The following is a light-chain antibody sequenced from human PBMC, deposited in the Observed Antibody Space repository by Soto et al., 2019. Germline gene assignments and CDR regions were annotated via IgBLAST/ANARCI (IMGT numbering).Light chain of an antibody. Sequence: DIQMTQSPSSLSASVGDRVTITCRASRGIYTHLAWYQQKPGNAPKLLIYAASTLQSGVPSRFSASGSGTDFILTISALQPEDVGTYFCQTYDKAPWTFGPGTRV. V-gene: IGKV1-27*01. CDR2: AAS. CDR1: RGIYTH. J-gene: IGKJ1*01. CDR3: QTYDKAPWT.